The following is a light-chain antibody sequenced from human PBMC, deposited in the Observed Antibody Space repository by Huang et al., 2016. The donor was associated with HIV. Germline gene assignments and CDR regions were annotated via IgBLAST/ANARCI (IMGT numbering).Light chain of an antibody. CDR3: QQSYSPPFA. J-gene: IGKJ2*01. CDR1: QNINSY. CDR2: TAS. Sequence: DIKLTQSPSSLSASVGDKVTITCRASQNINSYLNWYQQKPGKAPNLLIYTASSLQSGVPSRFTGSVSGTDFTLTISSLQPEDSATYFCQQSYSPPFAFGQGTRLEIK. V-gene: IGKV1-39*01.